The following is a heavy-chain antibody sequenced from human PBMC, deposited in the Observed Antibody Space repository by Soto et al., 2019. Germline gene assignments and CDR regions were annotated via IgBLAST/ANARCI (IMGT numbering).Heavy chain of an antibody. Sequence: SETLSLTCAVSGGSISSCDYSWTWLRQRPGQELKRVGHNYHTATSYYSPYIKSRVTISTDTYKKQYTLNLTTATAADTAVYYCARDRRSYYSDGSGLDFWGQGTLVTVS. J-gene: IGHJ4*02. V-gene: IGHV4-30-2*01. D-gene: IGHD3-22*01. CDR2: NYHTATS. CDR3: ARDRRSYYSDGSGLDF. CDR1: GGSISSCDYS.